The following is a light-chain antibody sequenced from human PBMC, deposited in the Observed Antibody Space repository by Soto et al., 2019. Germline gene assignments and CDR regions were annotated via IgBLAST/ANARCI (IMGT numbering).Light chain of an antibody. V-gene: IGKV3-20*01. Sequence: EIVLTQSPGTLYLSPGERATLSCRASQSVSSSYLAWYQQKPGQAPRLLIYGASSRATGIPDRFSGSGSGTEFTLTISRLAPEDLAVYYGQQYGSSSFTLGPGTKVNIK. CDR2: GAS. CDR1: QSVSSSY. CDR3: QQYGSSSFT. J-gene: IGKJ3*01.